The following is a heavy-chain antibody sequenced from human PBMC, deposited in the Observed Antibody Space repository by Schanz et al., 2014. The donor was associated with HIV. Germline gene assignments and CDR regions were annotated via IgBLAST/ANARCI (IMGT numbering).Heavy chain of an antibody. CDR3: ARGLPADY. D-gene: IGHD5-18*01. CDR1: GFTFSTYA. CDR2: MRVSDDST. V-gene: IGHV3-23*01. Sequence: EVKLSESGGGLVQPGGSLRLSCVASGFTFSTYAMSWVRQAPGKGLEWVSGMRVSDDSTFYADSVKGRFTISRDNSKNTLYLQMNSLRAEDTAVYYCARGLPADYWGQGTLVTVSS. J-gene: IGHJ4*02.